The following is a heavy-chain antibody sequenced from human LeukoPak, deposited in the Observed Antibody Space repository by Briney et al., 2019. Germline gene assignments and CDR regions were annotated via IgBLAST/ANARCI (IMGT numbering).Heavy chain of an antibody. Sequence: PGGSLRLSCAASGFSVSNNYINWVRQDPGTGLEWVSVIYVGGTTYYADSVKGRFTISRDNSKNTVYLQMNSLRVEDTAVYYCAGDSYGWDYFDYWGQGTLVTVSS. V-gene: IGHV3-66*01. J-gene: IGHJ4*02. CDR3: AGDSYGWDYFDY. CDR2: IYVGGTT. D-gene: IGHD5-18*01. CDR1: GFSVSNNY.